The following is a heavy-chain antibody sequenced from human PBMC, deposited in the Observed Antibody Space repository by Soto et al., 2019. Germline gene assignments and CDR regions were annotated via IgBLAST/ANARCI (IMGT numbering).Heavy chain of an antibody. V-gene: IGHV3-48*03. CDR1: GFTFSSYE. Sequence: EVQLVESGGGLVQPGGSLRLSCAASGFTFSSYEMNWVRQAPGKGLEWVSYISSSDSAIYYADSVKGRFTISRDNAKKSLYLQMNSLRAEDTAVYYCASLEMATMQGWGQGTLVTVSS. J-gene: IGHJ4*02. CDR2: ISSSDSAI. D-gene: IGHD3-3*01. CDR3: ASLEMATMQG.